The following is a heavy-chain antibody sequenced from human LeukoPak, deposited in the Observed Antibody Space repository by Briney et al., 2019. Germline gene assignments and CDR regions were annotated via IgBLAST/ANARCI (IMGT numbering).Heavy chain of an antibody. J-gene: IGHJ4*02. CDR1: GGTFSSYA. Sequence: SVTVSCKASGGTFSSYAISWVRQAPGQGLEWMGGIIPIFGTANYAQKFQGRVTITADESTSTAYMELSSLRSEDTAVYYCARDFIALRRGYYFDYWGQGTLVTVSS. CDR3: ARDFIALRRGYYFDY. D-gene: IGHD2-21*01. CDR2: IIPIFGTA. V-gene: IGHV1-69*13.